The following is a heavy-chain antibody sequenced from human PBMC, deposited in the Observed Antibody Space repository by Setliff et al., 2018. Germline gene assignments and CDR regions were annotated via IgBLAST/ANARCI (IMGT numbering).Heavy chain of an antibody. D-gene: IGHD3-16*01. V-gene: IGHV3-21*03. CDR1: GFTFRTSA. J-gene: IGHJ3*01. CDR3: TTDPSPTFGGVIGAAFDF. Sequence: GSLRLSCAASGFTFRTSAMNWVRQAPGKGLEWVSSISSSSSYIYYADSVKGRFTISRDNAKNSLYLQMNSLKTEDTAAYYCTTDPSPTFGGVIGAAFDFWGQGTMVTVSS. CDR2: ISSSSSYI.